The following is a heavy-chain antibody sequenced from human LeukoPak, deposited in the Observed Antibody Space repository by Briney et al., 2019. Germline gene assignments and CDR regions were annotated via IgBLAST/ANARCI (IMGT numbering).Heavy chain of an antibody. Sequence: ESGGSLRLSCAASGFTFSSYAMSWVRQAPGKGLEWVSAISSSGGSTYYADSVKGRFTISRDNSKNTLYLQMNSLRAEDTAVYYCAKDTGSGWSLYYFDYWGQGTLVTVSS. CDR3: AKDTGSGWSLYYFDY. V-gene: IGHV3-23*01. D-gene: IGHD6-19*01. J-gene: IGHJ4*02. CDR1: GFTFSSYA. CDR2: ISSSGGST.